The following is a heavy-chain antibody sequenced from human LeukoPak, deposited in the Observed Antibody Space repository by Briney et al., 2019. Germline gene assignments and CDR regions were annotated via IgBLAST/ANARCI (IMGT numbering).Heavy chain of an antibody. CDR2: ISGSGGST. Sequence: PGGSLRLSCAASGFTFSSYAMSWVRQAPGKGLEWVSAISGSGGSTYYADSVKGRFTISRDNSKNTLYLQMTSLRAEDTAVYYCAKVGNHSPVFDYWGQGTLVTVSS. V-gene: IGHV3-23*01. J-gene: IGHJ4*02. CDR3: AKVGNHSPVFDY. CDR1: GFTFSSYA. D-gene: IGHD2-15*01.